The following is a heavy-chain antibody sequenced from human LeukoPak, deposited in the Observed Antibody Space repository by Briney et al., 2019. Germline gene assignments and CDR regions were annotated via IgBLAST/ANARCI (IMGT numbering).Heavy chain of an antibody. CDR2: ISSSSSYI. V-gene: IGHV3-21*01. J-gene: IGHJ3*02. CDR1: GLTFSSYS. D-gene: IGHD3-10*01. CDR3: ARDPPGGLWFGELLPDAFDI. Sequence: GSLRLSCAASGLTFSSYSMNWVRQAPGKGLEWVSSISSSSSYIYYADSVKGRFTISRDNAKNSLYLQMNSLRAEDTAVYYCARDPPGGLWFGELLPDAFDIWGQGTMVTVSS.